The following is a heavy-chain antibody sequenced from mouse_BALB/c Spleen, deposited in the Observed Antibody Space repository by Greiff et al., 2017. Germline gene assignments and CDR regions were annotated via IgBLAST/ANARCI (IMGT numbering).Heavy chain of an antibody. CDR1: GFTFSSFG. D-gene: IGHD1-1*01. CDR2: ISSGSSTI. V-gene: IGHV5-17*02. CDR3: ARDYAFMDY. Sequence: EVMLVESGGDLVKPGGSLKLSCAASGFTFSSFGMHWVRQAPEKGLEWVAYISSGSSTIYYADTVKGRFTISRDNPKNTLFLQMTSLRSEDTAMYYCARDYAFMDYWGQGTSVTVSS. J-gene: IGHJ4*01.